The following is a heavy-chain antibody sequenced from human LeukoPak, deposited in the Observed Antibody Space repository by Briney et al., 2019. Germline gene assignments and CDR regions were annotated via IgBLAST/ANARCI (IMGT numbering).Heavy chain of an antibody. J-gene: IGHJ4*02. CDR2: INPNSGGT. CDR1: GYTFTGYY. V-gene: IGHV1-2*02. Sequence: ASVKVSCKASGYTFTGYYMHWVRQAPGQGLEWMGWINPNSGGTNYAQKFQGRVTMTRDTSISTANMELSRLRSDDTAVYYCARDRGVVVVAAILFDYWGQGTLVTVSP. CDR3: ARDRGVVVVAAILFDY. D-gene: IGHD2-15*01.